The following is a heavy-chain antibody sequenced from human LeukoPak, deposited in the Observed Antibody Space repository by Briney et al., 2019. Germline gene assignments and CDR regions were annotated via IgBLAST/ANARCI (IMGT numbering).Heavy chain of an antibody. V-gene: IGHV3-64D*09. CDR1: GLTPSTYA. D-gene: IGHD3-10*01. Sequence: GGSLRLSCSGSGLTPSTYAMHWVRQAPGKGLEYVSAIDTDRGGTYYADSVKGRFTISRDKSKNTLYLQRLSLRAEDTAVYYCMTRDTSGYWGQGTLVTVSS. CDR3: MTRDTSGY. J-gene: IGHJ4*02. CDR2: IDTDRGGT.